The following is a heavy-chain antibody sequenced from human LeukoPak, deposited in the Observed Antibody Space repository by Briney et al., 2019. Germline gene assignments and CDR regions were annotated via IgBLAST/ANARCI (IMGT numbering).Heavy chain of an antibody. CDR3: ASYSGSFDY. V-gene: IGHV4-39*07. Sequence: ETLSLTCTVSGGSISSSSYYWGWIRQPPGKGLEWIGSIYYSGSTNYNPSLKSRVTVSVDTSKNQFSLKLSSVTAADTAVYYCASYSGSFDYWGQGTLVTVSS. CDR1: GGSISSSSYY. CDR2: IYYSGST. J-gene: IGHJ4*02. D-gene: IGHD2-21*01.